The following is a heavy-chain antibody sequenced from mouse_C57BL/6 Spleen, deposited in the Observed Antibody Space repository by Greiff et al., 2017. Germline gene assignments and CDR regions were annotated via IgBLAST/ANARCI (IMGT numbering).Heavy chain of an antibody. CDR2: IYPGDGDT. V-gene: IGHV1-82*01. CDR3: ARGAYYYGSSYDFDY. J-gene: IGHJ2*01. CDR1: GYAFSSSW. Sequence: QVQLQQSGPELVKPGASVKISCKASGYAFSSSWMNWVQQRPGKGLEWIGRIYPGDGDTNYNGKFKGKATLTADKSSSTAYMQLSSLTSEDSAVYFCARGAYYYGSSYDFDYWGQGTTLTVSS. D-gene: IGHD1-1*01.